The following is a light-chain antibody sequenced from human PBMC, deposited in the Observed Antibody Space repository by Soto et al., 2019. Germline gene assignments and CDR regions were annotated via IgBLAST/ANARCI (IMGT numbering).Light chain of an antibody. CDR3: QQYNSYPWT. V-gene: IGKV1-5*03. CDR2: KAS. CDR1: QSSSSW. Sequence: EIQMTQSPSTLSASVGDRVTITCRASQSSSSWLGWYEQKPWKAPKLLIYKASSLESGVPARFSVSGSATEFTLTNSNLQPDDFATYYCQQYNSYPWTFCQGTKVEIK. J-gene: IGKJ1*01.